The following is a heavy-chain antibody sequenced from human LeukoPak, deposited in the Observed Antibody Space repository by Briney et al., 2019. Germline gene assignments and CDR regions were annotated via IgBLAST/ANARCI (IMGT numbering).Heavy chain of an antibody. J-gene: IGHJ5*02. Sequence: GGALRLSCGASGFTCSSYSMNGVGQAPGKGLEGGSAISSSSSYISYADSVKGRFTISRDNAKHSLYLQMNSLRAEDTAVYYCARHTITIFGVVTINTETWFDPWGQGTLVTVSS. CDR3: ARHTITIFGVVTINTETWFDP. CDR2: ISSSSSYI. D-gene: IGHD3-3*01. V-gene: IGHV3-21*01. CDR1: GFTCSSYS.